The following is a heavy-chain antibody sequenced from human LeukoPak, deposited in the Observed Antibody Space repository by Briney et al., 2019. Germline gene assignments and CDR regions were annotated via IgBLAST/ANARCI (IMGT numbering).Heavy chain of an antibody. V-gene: IGHV3-23*01. CDR1: GFTFSGYA. Sequence: GGSLRLSCAASGFTFSGYAMSWVRQAPGKGLEWVSAISATVGITSYADSVKGRFTICRDNSKNTLYLQMNSLRAEDTAVYYCAKGTMVRWDVWGQGTTVTVSS. CDR2: ISATVGIT. J-gene: IGHJ6*02. CDR3: AKGTMVRWDV. D-gene: IGHD3-10*01.